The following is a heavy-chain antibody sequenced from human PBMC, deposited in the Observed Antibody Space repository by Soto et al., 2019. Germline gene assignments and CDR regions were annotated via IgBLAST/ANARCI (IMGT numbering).Heavy chain of an antibody. CDR2: INAGNGNA. D-gene: IGHD2-15*01. J-gene: IGHJ4*02. CDR3: AGRYCSGGSCYQEGSFDY. CDR1: GYTFTSYA. Sequence: ASVKVSCKASGYTFTSYAMHWVRQAPGQRLEWMGWINAGNGNAKYSQKFQGRVTITRDTSASTAYMELSSLRSEDTAVYYCAGRYCSGGSCYQEGSFDYWGQGTLVTVSS. V-gene: IGHV1-3*01.